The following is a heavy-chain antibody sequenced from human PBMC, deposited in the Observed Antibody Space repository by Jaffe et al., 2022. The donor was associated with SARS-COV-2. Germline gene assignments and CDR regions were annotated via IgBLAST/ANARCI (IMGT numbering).Heavy chain of an antibody. CDR1: GGSISSYY. CDR2: IYYSGST. CDR3: ARGFSGSYFAQDAFDI. V-gene: IGHV4-59*01. Sequence: QVQLQESGPGLVKPSETLSLTCTVSGGSISSYYWSWIRQPPGKGLEWIGYIYYSGSTNYNPSLKSRVTISVDTSKNQFSLKLSSVTAADTAVYYCARGFSGSYFAQDAFDIWGQGTMVTVSS. J-gene: IGHJ3*02. D-gene: IGHD1-26*01.